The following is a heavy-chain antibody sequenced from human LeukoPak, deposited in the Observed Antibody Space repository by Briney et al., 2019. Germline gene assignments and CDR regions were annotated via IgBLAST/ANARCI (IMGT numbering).Heavy chain of an antibody. Sequence: PSQTLSLTCTVSGGSISSGDYYWSWIRQPPGKGLEWIGYIYYSGSTYYNPSLKSRVTISVDTSKNQFSLKLSPVTAADTAVYYCATYYGDLNWFDPWGQGTLVTVSS. CDR1: GGSISSGDYY. V-gene: IGHV4-30-4*01. CDR3: ATYYGDLNWFDP. J-gene: IGHJ5*02. CDR2: IYYSGST. D-gene: IGHD4-17*01.